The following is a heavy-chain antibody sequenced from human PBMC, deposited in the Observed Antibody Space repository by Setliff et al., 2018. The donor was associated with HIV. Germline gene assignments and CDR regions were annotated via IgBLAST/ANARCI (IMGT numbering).Heavy chain of an antibody. CDR2: IYTSGST. V-gene: IGHV4-4*09. J-gene: IGHJ3*02. Sequence: PSETLSLTCTVSGTSISSYYWSWIRQPPGKGLEWIGYIYTSGSTNYNPSLKSRVTISVDTSKNQFSLRLSSVTAADTAVYYCARALPRAFDIWAQGTMVTVSS. CDR1: GTSISSYY. CDR3: ARALPRAFDI.